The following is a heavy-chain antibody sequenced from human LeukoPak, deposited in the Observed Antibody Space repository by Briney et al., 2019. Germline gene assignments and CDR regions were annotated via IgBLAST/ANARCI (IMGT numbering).Heavy chain of an antibody. CDR3: AKDLSGYDYGGVFDP. V-gene: IGHV3-30-3*01. CDR2: ISYDGSNK. Sequence: PGGSLRLSCAASVFTFSSYAMHWVRQAPGKGLEWVAVISYDGSNKYYADSVKGRFTISRDNSKNTLYLQMNSLRAEDTAVYYCAKDLSGYDYGGVFDPWGQGTLVTVSS. CDR1: VFTFSSYA. D-gene: IGHD5-12*01. J-gene: IGHJ5*02.